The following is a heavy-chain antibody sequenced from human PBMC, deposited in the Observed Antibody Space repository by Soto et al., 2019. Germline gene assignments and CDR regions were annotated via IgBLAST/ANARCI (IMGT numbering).Heavy chain of an antibody. V-gene: IGHV4-59*01. CDR3: AAGEASSRNLAPYYLEF. CDR1: GGCMRNYF. CDR2: IHYSGTT. D-gene: IGHD6-13*01. Sequence: PXASLSLSCTVSGGCMRNYFWTWIRQPPGKGLEWIGYIHYSGTTSFFPSYNPSLRSRVTISEDTSKNQFSLKLLSVTTADTAVYFCAAGEASSRNLAPYYLEFWGQGTLVPVS. J-gene: IGHJ4*02.